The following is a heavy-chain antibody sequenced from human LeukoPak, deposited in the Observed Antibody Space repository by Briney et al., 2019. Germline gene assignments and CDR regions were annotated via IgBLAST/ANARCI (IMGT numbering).Heavy chain of an antibody. J-gene: IGHJ4*02. CDR1: GFTFSSYG. CDR3: ARDRGGYSSGWYYFDY. CDR2: IWYDGSNK. V-gene: IGHV3-33*01. Sequence: GGSLRLSCAASGFTFSSYGMHWVRQAPGKGLEWVAVIWYDGSNKYYADSVKGRFTISRGNSKNTLYLQMNSLRAEDTAVYYCARDRGGYSSGWYYFDYWGQGTLVTVSS. D-gene: IGHD6-19*01.